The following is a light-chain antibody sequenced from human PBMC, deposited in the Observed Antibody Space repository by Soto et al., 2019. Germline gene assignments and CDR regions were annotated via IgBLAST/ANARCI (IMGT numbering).Light chain of an antibody. CDR2: GAS. Sequence: EIVLTQSPGTLSLSPGERATLSCRASHSVRSTYLAWYQQKPGQAPRLLLYGASSRATGIPDRFSGSVSGTDFTLTISRLEPEDFAVYYCQQYGSSPPYTFGQGTNLEIK. CDR1: HSVRSTY. V-gene: IGKV3-20*01. J-gene: IGKJ2*01. CDR3: QQYGSSPPYT.